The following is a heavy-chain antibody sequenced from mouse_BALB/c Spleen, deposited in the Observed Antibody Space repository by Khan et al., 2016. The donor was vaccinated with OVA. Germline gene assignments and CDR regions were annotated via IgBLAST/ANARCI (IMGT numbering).Heavy chain of an antibody. J-gene: IGHJ3*01. Sequence: QVQLQQSGAELARPGASVKMSCKASGYTFTSYTIHWIKVRPGQGLEWIGFINPSNGYTNYNQKFKDKATLTADKSSTTVHMPLSSLTPDDSAVYNCVRDGAYHRNDGWFAYWGQGTLVTVSA. CDR3: VRDGAYHRNDGWFAY. CDR1: GYTFTSYT. D-gene: IGHD2-14*01. V-gene: IGHV1-4*01. CDR2: INPSNGYT.